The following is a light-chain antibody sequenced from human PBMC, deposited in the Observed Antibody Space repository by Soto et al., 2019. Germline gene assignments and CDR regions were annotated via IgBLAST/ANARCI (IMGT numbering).Light chain of an antibody. CDR3: QSYDSSLSLVV. J-gene: IGLJ2*01. Sequence: QSVLTQPPSVSGAPGQRVSISCTGRSSNIGAGYDVHWYQQLPGTAPKLLIYGNSNRPSGVPDRFSGSKSGTSASLAITGLQAEDEADYYCQSYDSSLSLVVFGGGTKLTVL. CDR1: SSNIGAGYD. V-gene: IGLV1-40*01. CDR2: GNS.